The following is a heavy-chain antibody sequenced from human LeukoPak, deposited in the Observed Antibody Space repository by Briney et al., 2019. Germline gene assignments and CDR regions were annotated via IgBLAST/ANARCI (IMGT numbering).Heavy chain of an antibody. J-gene: IGHJ6*03. CDR3: ARTTEGGYTYDYFYYYYMDV. D-gene: IGHD5-18*01. CDR2: INHSGST. Sequence: ETLSLTCAVYGGSFSGYYWSWIRQPPGKGLEWIGEINHSGSTNYNPSLKSRVTISVDTSKNQFSLKLSSVTAADTAVYYCARTTEGGYTYDYFYYYYMDVWGKGTTVTLSS. V-gene: IGHV4-34*01. CDR1: GGSFSGYY.